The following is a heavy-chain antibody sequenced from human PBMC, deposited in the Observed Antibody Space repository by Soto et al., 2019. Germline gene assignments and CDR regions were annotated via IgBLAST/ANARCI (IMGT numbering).Heavy chain of an antibody. CDR3: ARDGSRGYSGYDPDL. CDR2: INPSGGST. CDR1: GYTFTSYY. Sequence: ASVKVSCKASGYTFTSYYMHWVRQAPGQGLEWMGVINPSGGSTNYAQEFQGRVTMTRDTSTTTVYMELSSLRSEDTAIYFCARDGSRGYSGYDPDLWGQGTRVTVSS. V-gene: IGHV1-46*01. D-gene: IGHD5-12*01. J-gene: IGHJ5*02.